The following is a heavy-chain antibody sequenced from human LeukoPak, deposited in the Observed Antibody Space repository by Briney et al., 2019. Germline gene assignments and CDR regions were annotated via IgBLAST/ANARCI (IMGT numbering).Heavy chain of an antibody. CDR3: ARYVPVKTGPTRASFDY. D-gene: IGHD1-1*01. CDR2: INESGAT. J-gene: IGHJ4*02. CDR1: GGSFNDYD. V-gene: IGHV4-34*01. Sequence: SETLSLTCSVYGGSFNDYDWSWVRQAPGRGLQWIGEINESGATNCDPSLKSRVTMSIDTSKSQFSLSLRSVTAADTAVYFCARYVPVKTGPTRASFDYWGQGMLVSVSS.